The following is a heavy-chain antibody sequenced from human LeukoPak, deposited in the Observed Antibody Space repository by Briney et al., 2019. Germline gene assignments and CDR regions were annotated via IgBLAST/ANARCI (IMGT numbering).Heavy chain of an antibody. V-gene: IGHV1-8*01. CDR1: GYTFISYD. CDR3: ARGPSYGSGSYNIYGIDY. Sequence: ASVKVSCRASGYTFISYDSNWVRQATGQGREWVGWMNPNSANTGYAQKFQGRVTMTRDTSISTAYMELSSLTSEDTAVYYCARGPSYGSGSYNIYGIDYWGQGTLVTVSS. J-gene: IGHJ4*02. CDR2: MNPNSANT. D-gene: IGHD3-10*01.